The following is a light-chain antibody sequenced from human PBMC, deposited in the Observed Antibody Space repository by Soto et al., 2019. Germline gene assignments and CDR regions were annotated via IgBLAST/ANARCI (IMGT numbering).Light chain of an antibody. V-gene: IGKV3D-20*02. Sequence: KTIQSVSSSYLAWYQQKPGQAPRLLIYGASNRATGIPARFSGSGSGTYFTRSRHRLEPDDFAIHACQQCSNWAPWMLGQGTKVDIK. CDR3: QQCSNWAPWM. CDR2: GAS. J-gene: IGKJ1*01. CDR1: QSVSSSY.